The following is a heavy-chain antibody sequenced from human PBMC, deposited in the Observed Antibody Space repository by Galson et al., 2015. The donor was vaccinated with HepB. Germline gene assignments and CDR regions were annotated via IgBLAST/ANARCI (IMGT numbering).Heavy chain of an antibody. Sequence: SLRLSCAASGFTFSSYAMHWVRQAPGKGLEWVAVISYDGSNKYYADSVKGRFTISRDNSKNTLYLQVNSLRAEDTAVYYCARGRGWFDPWGQGTLVTVSS. J-gene: IGHJ5*02. CDR3: ARGRGWFDP. CDR2: ISYDGSNK. CDR1: GFTFSSYA. V-gene: IGHV3-30-3*01.